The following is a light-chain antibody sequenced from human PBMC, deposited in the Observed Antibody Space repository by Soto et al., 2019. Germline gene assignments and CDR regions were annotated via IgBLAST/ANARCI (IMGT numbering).Light chain of an antibody. J-gene: IGLJ2*01. Sequence: LTQPASVSGSPGQSITISCTGSSSDVGSYNLVSWYQQHPGKAPKLMIHEGSKRPSGVSNRFSGSKSGSTASLTFSGLQAEDEADYYCCSNAGCSIVVFGGGTQLTVL. V-gene: IGLV2-23*01. CDR3: CSNAGCSIVV. CDR2: EGS. CDR1: SSDVGSYNL.